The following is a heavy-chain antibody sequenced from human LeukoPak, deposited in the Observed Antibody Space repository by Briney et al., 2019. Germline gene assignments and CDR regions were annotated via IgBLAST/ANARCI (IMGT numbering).Heavy chain of an antibody. V-gene: IGHV3-30*18. J-gene: IGHJ4*02. Sequence: PGGSLRLSCAASGFTFSSYGMHWVRQAPGKGLEWVAVISYDGSNKYYADSVKGRFTISRDNSKNTLYLQMNSLRAEDTAVYYCAKVGTYYDFWSGYSYFHYWGQGTLVTVSS. CDR1: GFTFSSYG. CDR2: ISYDGSNK. CDR3: AKVGTYYDFWSGYSYFHY. D-gene: IGHD3-3*01.